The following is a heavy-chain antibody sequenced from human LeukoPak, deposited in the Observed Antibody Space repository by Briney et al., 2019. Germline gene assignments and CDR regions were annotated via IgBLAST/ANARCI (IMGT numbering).Heavy chain of an antibody. CDR1: GYTFTSYA. CDR2: INTNTGNP. V-gene: IGHV7-4-1*02. D-gene: IGHD4-17*01. CDR3: ARDHDYGDYTGRVVDY. Sequence: ASVKVSCKASGYTFTSYAMNWVRQAPGQGLEWMGWINTNTGNPTYAQGFTGRFVFSLDTSVSTAYLQISSLKAEDTAVYYCARDHDYGDYTGRVVDYWGQGTLVTVSS. J-gene: IGHJ4*02.